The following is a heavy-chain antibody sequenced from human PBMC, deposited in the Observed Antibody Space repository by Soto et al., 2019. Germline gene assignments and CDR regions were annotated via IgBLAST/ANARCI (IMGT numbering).Heavy chain of an antibody. J-gene: IGHJ4*02. V-gene: IGHV3-30*18. CDR3: AKDTYYHDSSGYYVFDY. CDR1: GFTFSSYG. D-gene: IGHD3-22*01. CDR2: ISYDGSNK. Sequence: QVQLVESGGSVVQPGRSLRLSCAASGFTFSSYGMHWVRQAPGKGLEWVAVISYDGSNKNYADSVKGRFTISRDNSKNTVYLQMNSLRAEDTAVYYCAKDTYYHDSSGYYVFDYWGQGTLVTVSS.